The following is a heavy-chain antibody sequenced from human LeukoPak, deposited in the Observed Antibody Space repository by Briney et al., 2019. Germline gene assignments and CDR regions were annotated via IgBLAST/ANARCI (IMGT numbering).Heavy chain of an antibody. CDR3: ARVFRIYDSSGYVDY. J-gene: IGHJ4*02. CDR1: GFTFSSYA. V-gene: IGHV3-30-3*01. D-gene: IGHD3-22*01. CDR2: ISYDGSNK. Sequence: GGSLRLSCAASGFTFSSYAMHWVRQAPGKGLEWVAVISYDGSNKYYADSVKGQFTISRDNSKNTLYLQMNSLRAEDTAVYYCARVFRIYDSSGYVDYWGQGTLVTVSS.